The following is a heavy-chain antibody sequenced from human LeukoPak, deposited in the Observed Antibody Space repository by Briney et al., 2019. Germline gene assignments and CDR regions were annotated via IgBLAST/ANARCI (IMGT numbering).Heavy chain of an antibody. Sequence: GGSLRLSCAASGFTFSNAWMNWVRQAPGKGLEWVAVISYDGSNKYYADSVKGRFTISRDNSKNTLYLQMNSLRAEDTAVYYCAKDVAGTFGESALDYWGQGTLVTVSS. CDR1: GFTFSNAW. CDR2: ISYDGSNK. V-gene: IGHV3-30*18. J-gene: IGHJ4*02. D-gene: IGHD3-10*01. CDR3: AKDVAGTFGESALDY.